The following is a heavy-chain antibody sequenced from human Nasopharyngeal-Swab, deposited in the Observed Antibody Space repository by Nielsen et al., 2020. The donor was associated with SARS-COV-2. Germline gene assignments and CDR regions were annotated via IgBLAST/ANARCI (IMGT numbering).Heavy chain of an antibody. CDR3: ARDGGAVAGPDY. J-gene: IGHJ4*02. CDR1: GYTFTSYA. D-gene: IGHD6-19*01. CDR2: INAGNGNT. Sequence: ASVKVSCKASGYTFTSYAMHWVRQAPGQRLEWMGWINAGNGNTKYSQKLQGRVTITRDTSASTAYMELSSLRSEDTAVYYCARDGGAVAGPDYWGQGTLVTVSS. V-gene: IGHV1-3*01.